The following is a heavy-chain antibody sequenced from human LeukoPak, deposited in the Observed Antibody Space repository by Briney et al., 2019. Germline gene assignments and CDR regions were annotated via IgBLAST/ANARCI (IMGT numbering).Heavy chain of an antibody. J-gene: IGHJ4*02. D-gene: IGHD6-13*01. CDR1: GYSISSGYY. CDR3: ARVSYPGYSSSWYDY. Sequence: PSETLSLTCTVSGYSISSGYYWGWIRQPPGKGLECIGYIYYNGNTNYNPSLKSRVTISVDTSKNQFSLKLDSVTAADTAVYYCARVSYPGYSSSWYDYWGQGTLVTVSS. V-gene: IGHV4-61*01. CDR2: IYYNGNT.